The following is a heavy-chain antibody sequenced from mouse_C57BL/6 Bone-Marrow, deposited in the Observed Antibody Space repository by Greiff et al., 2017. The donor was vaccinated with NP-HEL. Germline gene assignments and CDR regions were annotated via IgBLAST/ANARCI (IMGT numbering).Heavy chain of an antibody. V-gene: IGHV5-6*01. CDR2: ISSGGSYT. J-gene: IGHJ2*01. Sequence: EVHLVESGGDLVKPGGSLKLSCAASGFTFSSYGMSWVRQTPDKRLEWVATISSGGSYTYYPDSVKGRFTISRDNAKNTLYLQMSSLKSEDTAMYYCARDGNYLDYWGQGTTLTVSS. D-gene: IGHD2-1*01. CDR3: ARDGNYLDY. CDR1: GFTFSSYG.